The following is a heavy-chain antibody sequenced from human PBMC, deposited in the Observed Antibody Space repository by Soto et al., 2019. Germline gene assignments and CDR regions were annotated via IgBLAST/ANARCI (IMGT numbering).Heavy chain of an antibody. CDR2: IYSGGST. CDR1: GFTVSSNY. J-gene: IGHJ4*01. V-gene: IGHV3-66*01. D-gene: IGHD3-10*01. CDR3: ARDHLGGGRSFLGY. Sequence: EVQLVESGGGLVQPGGSLRLSCAASGFTVSSNYMSWVRQAPGKGLEWVSVIYSGGSTYYADSVKDRFTISRDNSKNTLYLQMNSLRAEDTALYYCARDHLGGGRSFLGYWGHGTLVTVSS.